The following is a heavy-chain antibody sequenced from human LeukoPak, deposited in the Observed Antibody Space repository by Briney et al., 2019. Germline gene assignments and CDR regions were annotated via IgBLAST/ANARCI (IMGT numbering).Heavy chain of an antibody. V-gene: IGHV4-39*01. CDR3: ARADSSGWDGAI. J-gene: IGHJ3*02. D-gene: IGHD6-19*01. Sequence: SETLSLTCTVSGDSISSSSYYWGWIRQPPGKGLEWIGSIYYSGSTYYNPSLKSRVTISVDTSKSQFSLKLSSVTAADTAVYYCARADSSGWDGAIWGQGTMVTVSS. CDR2: IYYSGST. CDR1: GDSISSSSYY.